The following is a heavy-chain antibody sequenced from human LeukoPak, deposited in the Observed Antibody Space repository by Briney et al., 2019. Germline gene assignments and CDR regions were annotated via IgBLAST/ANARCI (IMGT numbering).Heavy chain of an antibody. Sequence: GGSLRLSCAASGFTFSSYAMHWVRQAPGKGLEWVAVTSYDGSNKYYADSVKGRFTISRDNSKNTLYLQMNSLRAEDTAVYYCARCQFDWNAIYYYGMDVWGKGTTVTVSS. V-gene: IGHV3-30*04. CDR1: GFTFSSYA. D-gene: IGHD1-1*01. J-gene: IGHJ6*04. CDR3: ARCQFDWNAIYYYGMDV. CDR2: TSYDGSNK.